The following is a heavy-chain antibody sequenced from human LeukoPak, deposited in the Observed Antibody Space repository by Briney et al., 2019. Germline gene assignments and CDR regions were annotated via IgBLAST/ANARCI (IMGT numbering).Heavy chain of an antibody. Sequence: PSETLSLTCTVSGGSMSHYYWNWLRQPAGKGLEWVGCVYPSGTTNYNPSLKSRVTMSIDTSKNQFFLKLNSVTAADTAVYYCVLGHNYFDGRGYTYYFDYWGQGTLVTVSS. V-gene: IGHV4-4*07. D-gene: IGHD3-22*01. J-gene: IGHJ4*02. CDR3: VLGHNYFDGRGYTYYFDY. CDR1: GGSMSHYY. CDR2: VYPSGTT.